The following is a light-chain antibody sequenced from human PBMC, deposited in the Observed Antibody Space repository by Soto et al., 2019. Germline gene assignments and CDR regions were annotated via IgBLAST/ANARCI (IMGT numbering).Light chain of an antibody. CDR2: ANN. CDR3: QSYDSSLNSRV. J-gene: IGLJ2*01. Sequence: QSVLTQPPPVSGAPGQRVTMSCTGSSSNVGAGYDVHWYQHLPGTAPKLLIYANNNRPSGVPDRFSGSKSGTSASLAISGLQAEDEADYYCQSYDSSLNSRVFGGGTKVTVL. V-gene: IGLV1-40*01. CDR1: SSNVGAGYD.